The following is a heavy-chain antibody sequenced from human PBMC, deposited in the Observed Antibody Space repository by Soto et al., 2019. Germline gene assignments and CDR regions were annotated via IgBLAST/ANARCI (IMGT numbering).Heavy chain of an antibody. Sequence: EVQLLEYGGGLVQPGGSLRLSCAASGFTVSSYAMSWVRQAPGKGLEWVSAISGSGSTYSADSVKGRFTISRDSSKNTVYLEMNSLRAEDTAVYYCAKALRFTFTTGYYMDVWGRGTTVTVSS. CDR3: AKALRFTFTTGYYMDV. V-gene: IGHV3-23*01. J-gene: IGHJ6*03. CDR1: GFTVSSYA. D-gene: IGHD3-16*01. CDR2: ISGSGST.